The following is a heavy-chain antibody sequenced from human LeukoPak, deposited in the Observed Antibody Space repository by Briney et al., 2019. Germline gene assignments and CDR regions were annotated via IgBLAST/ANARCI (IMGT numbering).Heavy chain of an antibody. Sequence: GGSLRLSCAASGFTFSSFTMNWVRQAPGKGLEWVAAISSSSRDIFYADSVKGRFSISRDNTQNSLSLQMNSLRAEDTAVYYCARDQGYGDFDVWGQGTLVTVSS. J-gene: IGHJ4*02. D-gene: IGHD4-17*01. CDR3: ARDQGYGDFDV. CDR1: GFTFSSFT. V-gene: IGHV3-21*01. CDR2: ISSSSRDI.